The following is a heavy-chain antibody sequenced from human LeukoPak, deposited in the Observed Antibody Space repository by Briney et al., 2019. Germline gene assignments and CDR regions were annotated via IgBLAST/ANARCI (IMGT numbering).Heavy chain of an antibody. V-gene: IGHV3-7*01. CDR1: GFTFSSYW. CDR3: AREIYDILTAYYYFDY. CDR2: IKHDGSEK. D-gene: IGHD3-9*01. Sequence: PGGSLRLSCAASGFTFSSYWMSWVRQAPGKGLEWVANIKHDGSEKYYVDSVKGRFTISRDNAKNSLYLQMNSLRAEDTAVYYCAREIYDILTAYYYFDYWGQGTLVTVSS. J-gene: IGHJ4*02.